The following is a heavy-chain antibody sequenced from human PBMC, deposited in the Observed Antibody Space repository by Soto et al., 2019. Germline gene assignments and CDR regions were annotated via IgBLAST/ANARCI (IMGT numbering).Heavy chain of an antibody. CDR1: VVSSSSSSDY. D-gene: IGHD3-10*01. V-gene: IGHV4-39*01. J-gene: IGHJ5*02. Sequence: STPLSLTCTFYVVSSSSSSDYWCWILQPPGKVLEWIGSIYYICSTYYNPSLKSRVTISVDTSKNQFSLKLSSVTAADTAVYYCARHVVLLWFGELFKNNWFDPWGQGTLVTVSS. CDR2: IYYICST. CDR3: ARHVVLLWFGELFKNNWFDP.